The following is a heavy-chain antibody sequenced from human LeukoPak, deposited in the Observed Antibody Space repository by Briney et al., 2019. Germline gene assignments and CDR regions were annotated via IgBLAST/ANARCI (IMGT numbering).Heavy chain of an antibody. CDR3: ASENSRFVRAFDI. D-gene: IGHD6-6*01. CDR2: IYHSGST. Sequence: PSETLSLTCAVSGGSTSSGGYSWSWIRQPPGKGLEWIGEIYHSGSTNYNPSLKSRVTISVDKSKNQFSLKLSSVTAADTAVYYCASENSRFVRAFDIWGQGTMVTVSS. V-gene: IGHV4-30-2*01. J-gene: IGHJ3*02. CDR1: GGSTSSGGYS.